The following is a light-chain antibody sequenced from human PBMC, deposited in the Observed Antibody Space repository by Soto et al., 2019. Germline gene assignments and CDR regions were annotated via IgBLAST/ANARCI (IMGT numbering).Light chain of an antibody. V-gene: IGKV3-20*01. J-gene: IGKJ5*01. CDR3: QQYGSSEIT. CDR1: QSVSSVY. CDR2: GAA. Sequence: EIVLTQSPATLSLSPGEGATLSCRASQSVSSVYLAWYHQKPGQAPRLLIYGAANRATGIPDRFSGSGSGTEFTLTISRLEPEDFAVYYCQQYGSSEITFGQGTRLEI.